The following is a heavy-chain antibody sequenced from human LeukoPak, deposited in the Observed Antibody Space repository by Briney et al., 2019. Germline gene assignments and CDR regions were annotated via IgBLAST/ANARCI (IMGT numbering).Heavy chain of an antibody. J-gene: IGHJ5*02. Sequence: GESLKISFKGPGYSFTSYWIGWVRQMPGKGLEWIGIIYPGDSNTRYSTSFQGQVTISADKSISTAYLQWSSLKASDTAMYYCARRVMVRGVIKLTDWFDPWGQGTLVTVSS. D-gene: IGHD3-10*01. CDR3: ARRVMVRGVIKLTDWFDP. CDR1: GYSFTSYW. CDR2: IYPGDSNT. V-gene: IGHV5-51*01.